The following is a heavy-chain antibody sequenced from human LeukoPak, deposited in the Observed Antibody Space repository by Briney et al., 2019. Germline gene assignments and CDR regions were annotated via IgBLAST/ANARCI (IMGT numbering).Heavy chain of an antibody. V-gene: IGHV4-34*01. CDR2: INHSGST. J-gene: IGHJ4*02. CDR3: ARGVTDDFWSGYFDY. Sequence: LSLTCAVYGGSXXXYYWSWIRQPPGKGLEWIGEINHSGSTNYNPSLKSRVTISVDTSKNQFSLKLSSVTAADTAVYYCARGVTDDFWSGYFDYWGQGTLVTVSS. CDR1: GGSXXXYY. D-gene: IGHD3-3*01.